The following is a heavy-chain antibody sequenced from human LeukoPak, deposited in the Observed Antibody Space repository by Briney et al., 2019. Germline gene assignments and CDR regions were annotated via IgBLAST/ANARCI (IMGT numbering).Heavy chain of an antibody. J-gene: IGHJ4*02. Sequence: SETLSLTCTVSGGSINYYYWSWIRQPPGKGLEWIGYIYYSGSTNYNPSLKSRATISVDTSKNQFSLKLSSVTSADTAVYYCARGGAVGGSYKGVFDYWGQGTLVTVSS. CDR3: ARGGAVGGSYKGVFDY. V-gene: IGHV4-59*01. CDR2: IYYSGST. CDR1: GGSINYYY. D-gene: IGHD1-26*01.